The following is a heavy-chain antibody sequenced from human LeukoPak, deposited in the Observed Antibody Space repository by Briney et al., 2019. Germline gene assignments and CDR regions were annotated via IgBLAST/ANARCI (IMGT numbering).Heavy chain of an antibody. J-gene: IGHJ4*02. V-gene: IGHV1-8*01. CDR2: IDPESGYT. CDR3: TRKLRLDEH. Sequence: ASVKVSCKASGYTFITSDINWVRQASGQGLEWMGYIDPESGYTTYAQKFQGRVTMTRDTSTSTAYMELSSLTPDDTAIYYCTRKLRLDEHWGQGTLVAVFS. CDR1: GYTFITSD. D-gene: IGHD1-7*01.